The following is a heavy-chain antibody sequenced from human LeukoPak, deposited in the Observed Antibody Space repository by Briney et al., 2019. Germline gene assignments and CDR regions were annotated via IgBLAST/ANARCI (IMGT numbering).Heavy chain of an antibody. V-gene: IGHV1-18*01. D-gene: IGHD4-11*01. Sequence: GASVKVSCKASGYTFTSYGISWVRQAPGQGLEWMGWISAYNGNTNYAQKLQGRVTMTTDTSTSTAYMELRSLRSDDTAVYYCARSRYSNLPSGEDYWGQGTLVTVSS. J-gene: IGHJ4*02. CDR1: GYTFTSYG. CDR2: ISAYNGNT. CDR3: ARSRYSNLPSGEDY.